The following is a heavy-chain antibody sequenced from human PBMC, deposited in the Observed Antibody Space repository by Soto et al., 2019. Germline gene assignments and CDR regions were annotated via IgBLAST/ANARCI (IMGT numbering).Heavy chain of an antibody. CDR2: ISAYNGNT. D-gene: IGHD2-15*01. V-gene: IGHV1-18*04. Sequence: ASVKVSCKASGYTFTSYGISWVRQAPGQGLEWTGWISAYNGNTNYAQKLQGRVTMTTDTSTSTAYMELRSLRSDDTAVYYCAILLGYCSGGSCYTHQYFDYWGKGFMVTVS. CDR1: GYTFTSYG. CDR3: AILLGYCSGGSCYTHQYFDY. J-gene: IGHJ4*02.